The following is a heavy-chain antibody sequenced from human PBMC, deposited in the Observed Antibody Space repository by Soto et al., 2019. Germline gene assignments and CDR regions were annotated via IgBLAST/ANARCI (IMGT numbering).Heavy chain of an antibody. V-gene: IGHV4-31*03. Sequence: QVPLQESGPGLVKPSQTLSLTCTVSGGSISSEGYYWSWFRQLPGKGLEWIGDIYYSGTTYHNPSLRSRITISGDASKNQVSLKLSSVTAADTALYYCARGRGYSYGPYYFDYWGQGTLVTVSS. J-gene: IGHJ4*02. D-gene: IGHD5-18*01. CDR3: ARGRGYSYGPYYFDY. CDR2: IYYSGTT. CDR1: GGSISSEGYY.